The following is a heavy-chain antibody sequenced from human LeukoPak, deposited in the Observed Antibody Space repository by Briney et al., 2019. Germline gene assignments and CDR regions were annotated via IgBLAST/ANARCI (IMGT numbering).Heavy chain of an antibody. J-gene: IGHJ3*02. Sequence: SETLSLTCTVSGGSISSYSWSWIRQPAGRGLEWSGRIYTSGSTNYNPSLKSRVTMSVDTSKNQFSLKLSSVTAADTAVYYCARVGYQLLYNDAFDIWGQGTMVTVSS. CDR3: ARVGYQLLYNDAFDI. CDR2: IYTSGST. V-gene: IGHV4-4*07. CDR1: GGSISSYS. D-gene: IGHD2-2*02.